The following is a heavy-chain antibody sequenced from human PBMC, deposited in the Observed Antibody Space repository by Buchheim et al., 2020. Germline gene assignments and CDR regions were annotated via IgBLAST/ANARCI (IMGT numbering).Heavy chain of an antibody. CDR3: AKDAYGDFTEGGDY. V-gene: IGHV3-30*18. CDR2: VSYDEGNK. CDR1: GFTFSSYG. D-gene: IGHD4-17*01. Sequence: QVQLVESGGGVVQPGRSLRLSCAASGFTFSSYGMHWVRQAPGKGLEWVAVVSYDEGNKYYADSVKGRFTISRDNSKNTLYLQMNSPRAEDTAVYYCAKDAYGDFTEGGDYWGQGTL. J-gene: IGHJ4*02.